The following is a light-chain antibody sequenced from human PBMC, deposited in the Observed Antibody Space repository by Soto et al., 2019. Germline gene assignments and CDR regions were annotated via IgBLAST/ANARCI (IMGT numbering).Light chain of an antibody. J-gene: IGKJ1*01. CDR2: GAS. CDR1: QSISDT. CDR3: QQYNNWPWT. Sequence: ETVITQSPSTLSVSHGGRATRSCWASQSISDTLAWYQQKPGQAPRLLIHGASTRATGFPARFSGSGSGTDFTLTISSLQSEDFAIYYCQQYNNWPWTFGQGTKVDIK. V-gene: IGKV3-15*01.